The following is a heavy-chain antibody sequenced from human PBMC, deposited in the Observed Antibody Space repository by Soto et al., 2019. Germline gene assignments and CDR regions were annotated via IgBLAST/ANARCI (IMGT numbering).Heavy chain of an antibody. V-gene: IGHV4-61*01. D-gene: IGHD6-19*01. CDR1: GGFARSGRYF. J-gene: IGHJ4*02. CDR3: ARVPLPSVAVADVDYCDY. Sequence: DTLSLTCTHSGGFARSGRYFSSWIRQPPGKGLEWIGYVFDSGSTRYNPSLNSRVTISVDTSKNQCSLKLTSVTAADTAMYYCARVPLPSVAVADVDYCDYWGQGTLVTVSS. CDR2: VFDSGST.